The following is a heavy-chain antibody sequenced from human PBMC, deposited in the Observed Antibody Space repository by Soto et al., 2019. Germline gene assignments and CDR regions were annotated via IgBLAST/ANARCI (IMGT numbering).Heavy chain of an antibody. CDR2: INDSGGT. D-gene: IGHD6-25*01. Sequence: QVQLPQWGAGLLKPSETLSLTCAVYGGSFSGYYWSWFRQPPGKGLEWIGEINDSGGTNHNPSLMSRVTISVDTSKNQFSLKLSSVTAADTAVYYCARMWGGYNSHWGQGTLVTVSS. CDR3: ARMWGGYNSH. V-gene: IGHV4-34*01. J-gene: IGHJ4*02. CDR1: GGSFSGYY.